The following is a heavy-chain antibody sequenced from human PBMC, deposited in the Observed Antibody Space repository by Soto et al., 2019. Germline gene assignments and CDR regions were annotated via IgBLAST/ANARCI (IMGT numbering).Heavy chain of an antibody. Sequence: QLQLQESGPGLVKPSETLSLTCTVSGGSISSSSFYWGWIRQPPGKGLEWIGSIYYSGSTYYNPSLKSRVTISVDTSKNQFSLKLSSVTAADTAVYYCARHRGRNVRDAFDIWGQGTMVTVSS. J-gene: IGHJ3*02. CDR3: ARHRGRNVRDAFDI. CDR2: IYYSGST. V-gene: IGHV4-39*01. D-gene: IGHD3-10*01. CDR1: GGSISSSSFY.